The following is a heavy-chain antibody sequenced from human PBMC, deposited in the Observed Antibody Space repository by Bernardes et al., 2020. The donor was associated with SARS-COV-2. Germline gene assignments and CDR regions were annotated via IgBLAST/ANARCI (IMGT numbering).Heavy chain of an antibody. V-gene: IGHV1-18*01. J-gene: IGHJ4*02. CDR3: ARALISDCSGGSCYPDYGDYFDY. Sequence: ASVKVSCKTSGYTFTAYVIIWVRQAPGQGLESMGWISAYNGYTNYAQKFQGRVTMTTDTSTSTAYMELKSLRSDDTAVYYCARALISDCSGGSCYPDYGDYFDYWGQGT. CDR2: ISAYNGYT. CDR1: GYTFTAYV. D-gene: IGHD2-15*01.